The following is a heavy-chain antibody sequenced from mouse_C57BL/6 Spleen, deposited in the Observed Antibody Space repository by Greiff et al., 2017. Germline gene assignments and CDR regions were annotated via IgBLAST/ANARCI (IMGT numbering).Heavy chain of an antibody. CDR1: GFSLTSYG. J-gene: IGHJ4*01. Sequence: QVQLKESGPGLVQPSQSLSITCTVSGFSLTSYGVHWVRQSPGKGLEWLGVIWSGGSTDYNAAFISRLSISKDNSKSQVFFKMNSLQADDTAIYYCARKGLYGSSYDYAMDYWGQGTSVTVSS. CDR2: IWSGGST. V-gene: IGHV2-2*01. CDR3: ARKGLYGSSYDYAMDY. D-gene: IGHD1-1*01.